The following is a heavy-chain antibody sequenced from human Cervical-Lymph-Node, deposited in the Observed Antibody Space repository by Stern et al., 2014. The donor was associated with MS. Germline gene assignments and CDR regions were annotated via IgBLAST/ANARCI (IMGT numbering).Heavy chain of an antibody. CDR3: ARLSNGYLDY. CDR1: GYSFTNYW. D-gene: IGHD2-15*01. CDR2: IYPGDADT. V-gene: IGHV5-51*01. Sequence: EVQLVESGAEVKKSGESLKISCKGSGYSFTNYWIGWVRQMPGKGLEWMGIIYPGDADTTSSPSFQGQVTISADKSINTAYLQWSSLKASDTAMFYCARLSNGYLDYWGQGTLVTVSS. J-gene: IGHJ4*02.